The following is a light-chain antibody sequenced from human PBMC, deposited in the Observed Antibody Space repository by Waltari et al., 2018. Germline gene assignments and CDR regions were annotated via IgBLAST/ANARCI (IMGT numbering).Light chain of an antibody. V-gene: IGKV6-21*01. CDR1: QSICNS. J-gene: IGKJ2*01. Sequence: VLTQSPSFQSVTPTEEVTNTCPASQSICNSVHWYQQEQEQPPTLLIKYVSQSLAGVPTWCSGSGAGTDSTLTINRLEAEDAAKYYCHQGSSSFTFGQGTKLEIK. CDR3: HQGSSSFT. CDR2: YVS.